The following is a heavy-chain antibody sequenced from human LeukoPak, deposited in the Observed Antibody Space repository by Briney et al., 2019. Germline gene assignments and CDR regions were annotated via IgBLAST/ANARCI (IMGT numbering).Heavy chain of an antibody. CDR3: AQVGNSATLDY. Sequence: GASVKVSCKASGYTFTSYYMHWVRQAPGQGLEWMGIINPSGGSTSYAQKFQGRVTMTRDMSTSTVYMELSSLRSEDTAVYYCAQVGNSATLDYWGQGTLVTVSS. CDR1: GYTFTSYY. V-gene: IGHV1-46*01. D-gene: IGHD4-23*01. CDR2: INPSGGST. J-gene: IGHJ4*02.